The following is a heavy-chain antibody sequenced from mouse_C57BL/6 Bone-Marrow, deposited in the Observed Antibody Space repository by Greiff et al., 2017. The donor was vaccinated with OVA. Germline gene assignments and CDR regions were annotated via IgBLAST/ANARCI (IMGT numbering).Heavy chain of an antibody. Sequence: QVQLQQPGAELVKPGASVKMSCKASGYTFTSYWITWVKQRPGQGLEWIGDIYPGSGSTNYNEKFKSKAKLTVETSSSTAYMQLSSLTSEDSAVYYCARIHYYGSSPDYWGQGTTLTVSS. J-gene: IGHJ2*01. CDR1: GYTFTSYW. D-gene: IGHD1-1*01. CDR2: IYPGSGST. CDR3: ARIHYYGSSPDY. V-gene: IGHV1-55*01.